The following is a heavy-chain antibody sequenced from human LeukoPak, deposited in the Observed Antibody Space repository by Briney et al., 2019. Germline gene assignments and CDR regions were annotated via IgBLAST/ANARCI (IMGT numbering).Heavy chain of an antibody. V-gene: IGHV4-4*07. Sequence: PSETLSLTCTVSGGSISNYYLSWIRQPAGKGLEWIGRIYSRVTTYNPSLKSRVTMSADTSRNHVSLTLNSVTAADTAVYYCARDSGTTGEVKFDPWGQGTLVIVSS. CDR2: IYSRVT. D-gene: IGHD3-10*01. CDR1: GGSISNYY. J-gene: IGHJ5*02. CDR3: ARDSGTTGEVKFDP.